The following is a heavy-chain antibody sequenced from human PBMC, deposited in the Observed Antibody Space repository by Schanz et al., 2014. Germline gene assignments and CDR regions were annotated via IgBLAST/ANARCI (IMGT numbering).Heavy chain of an antibody. J-gene: IGHJ4*02. CDR1: GFSVGNKY. CDR2: IYIGGNT. D-gene: IGHD2-15*01. Sequence: EVQLVESGGGLVQPGGSLRLSCAASGFSVGNKYMNWVRQAPGKGLEWGSFIYIGGNTYYADSVKGRFTISRDNSKNTVYIQMNSLRTEDTAVYYCARHDPYCRSGTCSRAFDFWGQGTLVTVSS. V-gene: IGHV3-66*04. CDR3: ARHDPYCRSGTCSRAFDF.